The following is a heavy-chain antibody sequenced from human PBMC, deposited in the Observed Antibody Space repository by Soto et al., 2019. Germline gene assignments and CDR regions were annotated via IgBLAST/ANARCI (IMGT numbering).Heavy chain of an antibody. V-gene: IGHV4-59*08. J-gene: IGHJ5*02. CDR2: IYYSGST. Sequence: SETLSLTCTVSGGSISSYYWSWIRQPPGKGLEWIGYIYYSGSTNYNPSLKSRVTISVDTSKNQFSLKLSSVTAADTAVYYCARQDPAPYYDFWSGSPAGWFDPWGQRTLVTVSS. CDR3: ARQDPAPYYDFWSGSPAGWFDP. CDR1: GGSISSYY. D-gene: IGHD3-3*01.